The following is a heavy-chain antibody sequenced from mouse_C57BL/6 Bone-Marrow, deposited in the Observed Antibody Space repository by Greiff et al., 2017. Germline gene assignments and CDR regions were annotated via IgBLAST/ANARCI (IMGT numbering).Heavy chain of an antibody. CDR2: ISYDGSN. D-gene: IGHD1-1*01. Sequence: EVQVVESGPGLVKPSQSLSLTCSVTGYSITSGYYWNWIRQFPGNKLEWMGYISYDGSNNYNPSLKNRISITRDTSKNQFFLKLNSVTTEDTATYYCARSITTVGYFDYWGQGTTLTVSS. CDR1: GYSITSGYY. CDR3: ARSITTVGYFDY. J-gene: IGHJ2*01. V-gene: IGHV3-6*01.